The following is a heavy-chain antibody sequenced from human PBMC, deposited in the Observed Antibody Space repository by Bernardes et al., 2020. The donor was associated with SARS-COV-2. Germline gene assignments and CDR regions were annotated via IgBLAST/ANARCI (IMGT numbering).Heavy chain of an antibody. Sequence: ASVKVSCKASGYTFTSYDINWVRQATGQGLEWMGWMNPNSGNTGYAQKFQGRVTMTRNTSISTAYMELSSLRSEDTAVYYCARGWKRGWRQFLYYFDYWGQVTLVTVAS. CDR1: GYTFTSYD. CDR2: MNPNSGNT. CDR3: ARGWKRGWRQFLYYFDY. D-gene: IGHD1-1*01. J-gene: IGHJ4*02. V-gene: IGHV1-8*01.